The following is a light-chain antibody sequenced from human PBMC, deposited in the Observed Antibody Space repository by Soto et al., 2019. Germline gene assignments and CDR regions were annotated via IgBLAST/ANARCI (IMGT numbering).Light chain of an antibody. CDR1: SSDVGRYNL. CDR2: EAS. J-gene: IGLJ2*01. Sequence: QSVLTQPASVSACPGQSITMSCTGTSSDVGRYNLVSWYQHHPGKAPKLIIFEASKRPSGVSNRFSGSKSGNTASLTISGLQAEDEGDYYCCSYAGSSAFVVFGGGTK. V-gene: IGLV2-23*02. CDR3: CSYAGSSAFVV.